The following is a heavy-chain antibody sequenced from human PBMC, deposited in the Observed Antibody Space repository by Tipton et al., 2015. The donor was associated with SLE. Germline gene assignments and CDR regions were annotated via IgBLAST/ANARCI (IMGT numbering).Heavy chain of an antibody. Sequence: TLSLTCTVSGGSISSHYWSWIRQPPGKGLEWIGYIYYSGSTNYNPSLKSRVTISVDTSKNQFSLKLSSVTAADTAVYYCARSGSGAGGFDYWGQGTLVTVSS. J-gene: IGHJ4*02. D-gene: IGHD3-3*01. CDR1: GGSISSHY. V-gene: IGHV4-59*11. CDR3: ARSGSGAGGFDY. CDR2: IYYSGST.